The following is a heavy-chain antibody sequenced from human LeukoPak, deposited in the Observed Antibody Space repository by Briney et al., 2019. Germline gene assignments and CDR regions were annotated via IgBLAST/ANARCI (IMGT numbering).Heavy chain of an antibody. V-gene: IGHV3-43D*03. D-gene: IGHD4-17*01. Sequence: PGGSLRLSCAASGFTFDDYAMHWVRQAPEKGLEWVSLITWDGGSTYYADSVKGRFTISRDNSKNSLYLQMNSLRAEDTALYYCAKGRDYLLPPRVWGQGTLVTVSS. CDR2: ITWDGGST. CDR3: AKGRDYLLPPRV. CDR1: GFTFDDYA. J-gene: IGHJ4*02.